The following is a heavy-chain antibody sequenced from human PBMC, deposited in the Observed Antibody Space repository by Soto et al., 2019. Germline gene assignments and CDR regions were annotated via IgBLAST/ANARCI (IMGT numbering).Heavy chain of an antibody. Sequence: PSETLSLTCTVSGGSISSYYWSWIRQPPGKGLEWIGYIYYSGSTNYNPSLKSRVTISVDTSKNQFSLKLSSVTAADTAVYYCARHGSPYYYGSGSYYYGMDVWGQGTTVTVSS. D-gene: IGHD3-10*01. CDR1: GGSISSYY. V-gene: IGHV4-59*08. J-gene: IGHJ6*02. CDR2: IYYSGST. CDR3: ARHGSPYYYGSGSYYYGMDV.